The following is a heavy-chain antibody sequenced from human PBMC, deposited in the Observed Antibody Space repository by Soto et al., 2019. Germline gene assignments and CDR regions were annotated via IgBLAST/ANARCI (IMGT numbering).Heavy chain of an antibody. J-gene: IGHJ3*01. Sequence: QIQLVQSGGDVKTPGASVKVSCTTSRYTFTSHGIAWVRQAPGQGLEWMCWISTFNGKTDYAQKFQGRVTLTADTITSTVHMELRSLRSVDTAVYYCARLLTEGATFREDAFDVWGPGTKVTVPS. V-gene: IGHV1-18*01. CDR2: ISTFNGKT. D-gene: IGHD3-9*01. CDR1: RYTFTSHG. CDR3: ARLLTEGATFREDAFDV.